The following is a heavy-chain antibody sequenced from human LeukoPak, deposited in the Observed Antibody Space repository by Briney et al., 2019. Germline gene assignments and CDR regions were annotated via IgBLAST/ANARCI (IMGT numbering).Heavy chain of an antibody. Sequence: GGSLRLSCAASGFTFSSYSMNWVRQAPGKGLEWVSSISSSSSYIYYADSVKGRFTIPRDNSKNTLYLQMNSLRAEDTAVYYCARDLGGSYLFDYWGQGTLVTVSS. CDR1: GFTFSSYS. CDR2: ISSSSSYI. D-gene: IGHD1-26*01. CDR3: ARDLGGSYLFDY. J-gene: IGHJ4*02. V-gene: IGHV3-21*01.